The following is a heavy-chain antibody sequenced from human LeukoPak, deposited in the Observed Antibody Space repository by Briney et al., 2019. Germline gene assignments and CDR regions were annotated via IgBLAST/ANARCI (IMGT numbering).Heavy chain of an antibody. CDR3: ARDSGSFPYYFDY. CDR2: IYSGRST. D-gene: IGHD1-26*01. Sequence: GESLRLSCAASGFTVSSNYMSWVRQAPEKGLEWVSVIYSGRSTYYADSVKGRFTISRDNSKNTLYLQMNSLRAEDTAVYYCARDSGSFPYYFDYWGQGTLVTVSS. J-gene: IGHJ4*02. V-gene: IGHV3-66*01. CDR1: GFTVSSNY.